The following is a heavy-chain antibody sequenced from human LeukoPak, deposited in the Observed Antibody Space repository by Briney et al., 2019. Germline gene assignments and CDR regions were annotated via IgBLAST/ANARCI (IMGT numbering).Heavy chain of an antibody. D-gene: IGHD3-22*01. V-gene: IGHV4-30-2*01. CDR3: ARDQCYYDSSGYRGCRFDP. CDR2: IYHSGST. J-gene: IGHJ5*02. CDR1: GVSINCDGCS. Sequence: SETLSLTCAVSGVSINCDGCSWSWIRQPPGKGLEWIGYIYHSGSTYYNPSLKSRVTISVDRSKNQFSLKLSSVTAADTAVYYCARDQCYYDSSGYRGCRFDPWGQGTLVTVSS.